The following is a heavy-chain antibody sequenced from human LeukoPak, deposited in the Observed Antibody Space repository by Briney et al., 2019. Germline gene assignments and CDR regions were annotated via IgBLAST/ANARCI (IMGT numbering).Heavy chain of an antibody. Sequence: GGSLRLSCAASGFTVSSNYMSWVRQAPGKGLEWVSVIYSGGSTYYADSVKGRFTISRDNSKNTLYLQMNSLRAEDTAVYYCARGSGSYYRPEYYFDYWGQGSLVTVSS. V-gene: IGHV3-53*01. J-gene: IGHJ4*02. CDR3: ARGSGSYYRPEYYFDY. CDR1: GFTVSSNY. D-gene: IGHD1-26*01. CDR2: IYSGGST.